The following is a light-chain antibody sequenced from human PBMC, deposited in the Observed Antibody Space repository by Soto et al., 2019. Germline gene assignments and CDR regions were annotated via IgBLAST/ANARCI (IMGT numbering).Light chain of an antibody. CDR2: WAY. Sequence: DIVMTQSPDSLAVSLGERATINCKSSQSIFYSSNNKNYLAWFQQKPGQPPKLLIYWAYTRESGVPDRFSGSVSGTDFTLTISGLQAEDVAVYYCQQYYSAPTWTFGQGTKVEIK. J-gene: IGKJ1*01. V-gene: IGKV4-1*01. CDR3: QQYYSAPTWT. CDR1: QSIFYSSNNKNY.